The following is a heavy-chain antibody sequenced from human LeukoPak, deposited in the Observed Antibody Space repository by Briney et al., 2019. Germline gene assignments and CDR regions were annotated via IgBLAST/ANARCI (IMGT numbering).Heavy chain of an antibody. J-gene: IGHJ4*02. V-gene: IGHV1-18*01. Sequence: ASVKVSCKASGYTFTSYGISWVRQAPGQGLEWMGWISAYNGNTNYAQKLQGRVTMTTDTSTSTAYMELRSLRSDDTAVYYCARDPPHGDYDFWNGYPPFDYWGQGTLVTVSS. CDR3: ARDPPHGDYDFWNGYPPFDY. CDR2: ISAYNGNT. D-gene: IGHD3-3*01. CDR1: GYTFTSYG.